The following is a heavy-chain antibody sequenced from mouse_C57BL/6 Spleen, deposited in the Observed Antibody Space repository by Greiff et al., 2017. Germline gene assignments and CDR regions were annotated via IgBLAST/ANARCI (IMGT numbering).Heavy chain of an antibody. CDR1: GFTFSDYG. J-gene: IGHJ3*01. D-gene: IGHD1-1*01. Sequence: EVKLVESGGGLVKPGGSLKLSCAASGFTFSDYGMHWVRQAPETGLEWVAYISSGSSTIYYADTVKGRFPISRDNAKNTLFLQMTSLRSEDTAMYYGASGVLRGFAYWGQGTLVTVSA. CDR3: ASGVLRGFAY. CDR2: ISSGSSTI. V-gene: IGHV5-17*01.